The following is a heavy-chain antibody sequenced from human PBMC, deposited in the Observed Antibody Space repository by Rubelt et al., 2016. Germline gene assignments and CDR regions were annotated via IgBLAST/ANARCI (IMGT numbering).Heavy chain of an antibody. Sequence: GLEWIGSIYYSGSTNYNPSLKSRVTISVDKPKNQFSLKLSSVTAADTAVYYCARRSDYGPEYYYYGMDVWGQGTTVTVSS. CDR2: IYYSGST. V-gene: IGHV4-61*05. CDR3: ARRSDYGPEYYYYGMDV. D-gene: IGHD4/OR15-4a*01. J-gene: IGHJ6*02.